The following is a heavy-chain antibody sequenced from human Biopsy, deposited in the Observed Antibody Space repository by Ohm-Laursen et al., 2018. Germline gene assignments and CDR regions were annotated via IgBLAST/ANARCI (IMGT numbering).Heavy chain of an antibody. CDR3: AGGAAKGNPYDH. CDR2: IIPTFDTP. CDR1: GGTFSSYV. V-gene: IGHV1-69*06. Sequence: SVKVSCKASGGTFSSYVISWVRQAPGQGLEWMGRIIPTFDTPTYAPDFQGRVTFTADKSTSTAHLDLRSLRSEDTAVYYCAGGAAKGNPYDHWGQGTLVTVSS. D-gene: IGHD3-10*01. J-gene: IGHJ5*02.